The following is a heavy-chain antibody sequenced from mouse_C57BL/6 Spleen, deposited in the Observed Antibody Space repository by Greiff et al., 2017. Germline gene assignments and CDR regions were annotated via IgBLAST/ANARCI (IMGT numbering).Heavy chain of an antibody. CDR1: GYAFSSSW. J-gene: IGHJ4*01. Sequence: VKLVESGPALVKPGASVTISCKASGYAFSSSWMNWVKQRPGKGLEWIGLLYPGDGATNYNGKFKGKATLTADKSSSTAYMQLSSLTSEDSAVDFCAAYYDYVYYARDYWGQGTSVTVSS. V-gene: IGHV1-82*01. CDR2: LYPGDGAT. CDR3: AAYYDYVYYARDY. D-gene: IGHD2-4*01.